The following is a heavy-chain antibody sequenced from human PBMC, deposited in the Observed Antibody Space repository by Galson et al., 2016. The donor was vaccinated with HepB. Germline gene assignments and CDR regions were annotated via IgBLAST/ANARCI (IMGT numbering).Heavy chain of an antibody. D-gene: IGHD6-19*01. CDR1: GFTFDEYA. V-gene: IGHV3-9*01. CDR3: AKGSPGIAVPKPLTD. J-gene: IGHJ4*02. CDR2: ISWNSDSI. Sequence: SLRLSCAASGFTFDEYAMHWVRQAPGKGLEWVSGISWNSDSIGYADSVRGRFTISRDNAKNSLYLQMNSLRPEDTALYYCAKGSPGIAVPKPLTDWGQGTLVTVPS.